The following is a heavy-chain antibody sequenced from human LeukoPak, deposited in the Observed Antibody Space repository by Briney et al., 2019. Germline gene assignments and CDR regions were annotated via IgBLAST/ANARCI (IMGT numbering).Heavy chain of an antibody. CDR3: AREGFAVPGSYYY. CDR2: INHSGST. J-gene: IGHJ4*02. D-gene: IGHD6-19*01. CDR1: GGSFSGYY. Sequence: SETLSLTCAVYGGSFSGYYWSWIRQPPGKGLEWIGEINHSGSTNYNPSLKSRVTISVDTSKNQFSLKLSSVTAADTAVYYCAREGFAVPGSYYYWGQGTLVTVSS. V-gene: IGHV4-34*01.